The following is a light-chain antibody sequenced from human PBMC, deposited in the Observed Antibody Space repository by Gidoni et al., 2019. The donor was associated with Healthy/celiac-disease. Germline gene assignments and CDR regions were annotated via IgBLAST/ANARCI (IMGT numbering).Light chain of an antibody. CDR2: GAS. V-gene: IGKV3-20*01. CDR3: QQYGSSPPIT. CDR1: QSVSSSY. J-gene: IGKJ5*01. Sequence: EIVLTQSPATLSLSPGERATLSCRASQSVSSSYLAWYQQKPGQAPRLLIYGASSRATGIPERFSGSGSGTDFTLTISRLEPEDVAVYYCQQYGSSPPITFGQGTRLEIK.